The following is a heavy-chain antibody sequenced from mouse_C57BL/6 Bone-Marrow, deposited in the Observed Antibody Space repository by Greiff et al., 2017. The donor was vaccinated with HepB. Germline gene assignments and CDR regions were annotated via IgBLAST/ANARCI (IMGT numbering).Heavy chain of an antibody. V-gene: IGHV1-20*01. D-gene: IGHD1-1*01. CDR3: ARITTVVAGDWYFDV. J-gene: IGHJ1*03. CDR1: GYSFTGYF. CDR2: INPYNGDT. Sequence: VQLQQSGPELVKPGDSVKISCKASGYSFTGYFMNWVMQSHGKSLEWIGRINPYNGDTFYNQKFKGKATLTVDKSSSTAHMELRSLTSEDSAVYYCARITTVVAGDWYFDVWGTGTTVTVSS.